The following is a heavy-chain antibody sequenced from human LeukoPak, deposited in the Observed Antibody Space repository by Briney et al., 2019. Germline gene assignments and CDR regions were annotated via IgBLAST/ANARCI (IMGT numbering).Heavy chain of an antibody. CDR1: GFTFRDYY. D-gene: IGHD2-2*01. CDR3: ARGYCSSTSCYEVGPIDY. V-gene: IGHV3-11*04. J-gene: IGHJ4*02. CDR2: IGSSGSTI. Sequence: PGGSLRLSCAASGFTFRDYYMSWIRQAPGKGLEWVSYIGSSGSTIYYADSVKGRFTISRDNAKNSLYLQMNSLRAEDTAVYYCARGYCSSTSCYEVGPIDYWGQGTLVTVSS.